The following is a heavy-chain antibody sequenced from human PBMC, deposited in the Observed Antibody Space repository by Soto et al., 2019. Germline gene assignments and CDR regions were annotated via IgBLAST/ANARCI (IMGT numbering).Heavy chain of an antibody. J-gene: IGHJ6*02. V-gene: IGHV3-15*07. CDR3: TTIAVAGHYYYYYGMDV. CDR2: IKSKTDGGTT. D-gene: IGHD6-19*01. CDR1: GFTFSNAW. Sequence: GGSLRLSCAASGFTFSNAWMNWVRQAPGKGLEWVGRIKSKTDGGTTDYAAPVKGRYTISRDDSKNTLYLQMNSLKTEDTAVYYCTTIAVAGHYYYYYGMDVWGQGTTVTVSS.